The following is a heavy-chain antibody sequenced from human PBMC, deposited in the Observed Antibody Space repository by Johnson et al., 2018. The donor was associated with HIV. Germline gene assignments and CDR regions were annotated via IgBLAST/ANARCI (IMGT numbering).Heavy chain of an antibody. CDR3: TTDLELAGLWFGELWDDAFDI. CDR1: GFTFDDYA. J-gene: IGHJ3*02. D-gene: IGHD3-10*01. Sequence: VQLVESGGGLVQPGRSLRLSCAASGFTFDDYAMHWVRQAPGKGLEWVSGISWNSGSIGYADSVKGRFTISRDHSKNTLYLQMNSLKTEDTAVYYCTTDLELAGLWFGELWDDAFDIWGQGKMVTVSS. CDR2: ISWNSGSI. V-gene: IGHV3-9*01.